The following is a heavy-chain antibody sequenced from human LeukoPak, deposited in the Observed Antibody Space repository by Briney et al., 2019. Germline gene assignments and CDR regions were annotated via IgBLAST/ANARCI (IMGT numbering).Heavy chain of an antibody. D-gene: IGHD5-18*01. CDR3: ASNAQDTAMARDAFDI. V-gene: IGHV1-18*01. J-gene: IGHJ3*02. CDR1: GYTFTSYG. CDR2: ISAYNGNT. Sequence: ASVKVSCKASGYTFTSYGISWVRQAPGQGLEWMGWISAYNGNTNYAQKLQGRVTITRDTSASTAYMGLSSLRSEDTAVYYCASNAQDTAMARDAFDIWGQGTMVTVSS.